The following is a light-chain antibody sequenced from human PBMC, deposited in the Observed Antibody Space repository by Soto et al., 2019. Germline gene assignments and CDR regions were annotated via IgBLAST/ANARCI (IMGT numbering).Light chain of an antibody. CDR2: DAS. J-gene: IGKJ5*01. CDR1: QDISSA. V-gene: IGKV1-13*02. Sequence: AIQLTQSPSSLSASVGDRVTITCRASQDISSALVWYQQKPGKAPKLLIHDASSLESGVPSRCSGSGSETDFTLTISSLQPEDFATYYCQQFNSYPRTFGQGTRLEIK. CDR3: QQFNSYPRT.